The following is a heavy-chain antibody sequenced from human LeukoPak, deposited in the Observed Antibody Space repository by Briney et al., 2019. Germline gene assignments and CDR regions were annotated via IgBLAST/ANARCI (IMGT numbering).Heavy chain of an antibody. Sequence: ASVKVSCKVSGYTLTELSMHWVRQAPGKGLEWMGGFDPEDGETIYAQKFQGRVTMTEDTSTDTAYMELSSLRSEDTAVYYCARNMGLGGSRAPAAFDIWGQGTMVTVSS. CDR1: GYTLTELS. D-gene: IGHD1-26*01. V-gene: IGHV1-24*01. J-gene: IGHJ3*02. CDR2: FDPEDGET. CDR3: ARNMGLGGSRAPAAFDI.